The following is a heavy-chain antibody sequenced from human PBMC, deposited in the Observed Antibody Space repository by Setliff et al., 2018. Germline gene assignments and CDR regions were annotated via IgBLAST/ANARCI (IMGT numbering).Heavy chain of an antibody. Sequence: GASVKVSCKASGGTFSSYAISWVRQAPGQGLEWMGRIIPIFGTANYAQKFQGRVTITADKSTSTAYMELSSLRSEDTAVYYCARAYYYDSSGPDAFDIWGQGTMVTVSS. CDR3: ARAYYYDSSGPDAFDI. V-gene: IGHV1-69*06. J-gene: IGHJ3*02. CDR1: GGTFSSYA. D-gene: IGHD3-22*01. CDR2: IIPIFGTA.